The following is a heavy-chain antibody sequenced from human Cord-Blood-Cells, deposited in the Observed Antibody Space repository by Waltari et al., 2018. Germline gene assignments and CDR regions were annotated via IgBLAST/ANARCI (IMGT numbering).Heavy chain of an antibody. CDR1: GGTFSTYA. V-gene: IGHV1-69*06. D-gene: IGHD5-18*01. CDR2: IIPIFGTA. CDR3: AGGQRWDTAMVDY. J-gene: IGHJ4*02. Sequence: QVQLVQSGAEVKKPGSSVKVSCKASGGTFSTYATSWVRQAPGQGLEWVGGIIPIFGTANHAQKFQGRVTITADKSTSTAYMELSSLRSEDTAVYYCAGGQRWDTAMVDYWGQGTLVTVSS.